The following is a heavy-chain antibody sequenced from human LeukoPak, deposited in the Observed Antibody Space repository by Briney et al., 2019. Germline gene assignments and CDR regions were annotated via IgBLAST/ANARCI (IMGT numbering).Heavy chain of an antibody. CDR1: GGSFSGYY. D-gene: IGHD2/OR15-2a*01. Sequence: PSETLSLTCAVYGGSFSGYYWSWTRQPPGKGLEWIGEINHSGSTNYNPSLKSRVTISVDTSKNQFSLKLSSVTAADTAVYYCARGVSPVFLYYGMDVWGQGTTVTVSS. J-gene: IGHJ6*02. CDR3: ARGVSPVFLYYGMDV. V-gene: IGHV4-34*01. CDR2: INHSGST.